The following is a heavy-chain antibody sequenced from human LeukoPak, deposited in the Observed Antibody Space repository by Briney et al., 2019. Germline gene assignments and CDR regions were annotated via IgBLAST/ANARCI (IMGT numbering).Heavy chain of an antibody. D-gene: IGHD6-19*01. V-gene: IGHV4-38-2*02. Sequence: SETLSLTCTVSGYSISSGYYWGWIRQPPGKGLEWIGSIYHSGSTYYNPSLKSRVTMSVDTSKNQFSLKLSSVTAADTAVYYCARDGIAVAGPDPWGQGTLVTVS. CDR1: GYSISSGYY. CDR3: ARDGIAVAGPDP. J-gene: IGHJ5*02. CDR2: IYHSGST.